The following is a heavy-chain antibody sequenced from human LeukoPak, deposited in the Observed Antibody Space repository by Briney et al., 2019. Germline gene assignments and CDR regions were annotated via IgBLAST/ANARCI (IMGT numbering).Heavy chain of an antibody. Sequence: PGRSLRLSCAASGFTFGTYWMTWVRQAPGKGLEWVANIKRDGSEKYYADSVKGRFTISRDNAKNSLYLQMNSLGAEDTAVYYCARLDGFNYWGQGTLVTVSS. V-gene: IGHV3-7*01. CDR3: ARLDGFNY. CDR2: IKRDGSEK. J-gene: IGHJ4*02. CDR1: GFTFGTYW. D-gene: IGHD5-24*01.